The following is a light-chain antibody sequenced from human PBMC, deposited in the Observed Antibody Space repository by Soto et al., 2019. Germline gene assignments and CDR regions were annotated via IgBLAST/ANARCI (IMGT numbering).Light chain of an antibody. V-gene: IGKV3-15*01. CDR3: QKYNNWPPLT. Sequence: EIVMTQSPATLSVSPGERATLSCRASQSVSSNLAWYQQKPGQAPRLLIYGASTRATGIPARFSGSGSGTEFTLTISSPQSEDFAVYYCQKYNNWPPLTFGQGTKVEIK. CDR1: QSVSSN. CDR2: GAS. J-gene: IGKJ1*01.